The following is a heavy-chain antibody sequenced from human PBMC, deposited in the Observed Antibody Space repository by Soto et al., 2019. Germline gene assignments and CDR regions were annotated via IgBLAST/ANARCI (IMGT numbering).Heavy chain of an antibody. J-gene: IGHJ4*02. D-gene: IGHD3-10*01. Sequence: PGVSLRRSWAASGFGVTTNFMAWFRQAPGKSLERVSLVHPDGPTPDADSVRGRFTVSRDHPQNTVYLQMNSLRPEASAVCFCETVLGFEEYRFDFWGQGNVVSAS. CDR3: ETVLGFEEYRFDF. V-gene: IGHV3-53*01. CDR1: GFGVTTNF. CDR2: VHPDGPT.